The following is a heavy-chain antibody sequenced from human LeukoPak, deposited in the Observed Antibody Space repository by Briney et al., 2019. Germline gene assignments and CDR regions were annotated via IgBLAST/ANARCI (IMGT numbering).Heavy chain of an antibody. J-gene: IGHJ4*02. V-gene: IGHV3-23*01. D-gene: IGHD2-2*01. CDR2: ITSTGGTT. Sequence: GGSLRLSCAASGFTFSNYAMSWVRQAPGKGLDWVSGITSTGGTTYYADSVQSRFTISRDNSKNTLYLQMNSLRAEDTAVYYCAKDSILIPASKSALDYWGQGTLVTVSS. CDR1: GFTFSNYA. CDR3: AKDSILIPASKSALDY.